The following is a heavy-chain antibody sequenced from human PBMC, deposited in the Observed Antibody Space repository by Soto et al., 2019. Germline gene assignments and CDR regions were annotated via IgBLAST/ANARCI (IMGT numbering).Heavy chain of an antibody. J-gene: IGHJ4*02. CDR2: ISHSGST. V-gene: IGHV4-34*01. CDR1: SGSFSGYY. CDR3: ARGYESSRRYLPHRAY. D-gene: IGHD3-22*01. Sequence: QVQLQQWGAGLLKPSETLSLRCVVNSGSFSGYYWTGIRQTPGKGLEWIGEISHSGSTNYNPSLMSRVTMSADTSKEQFALRLSSAAAADTDLCFCARGYESSRRYLPHRAYGGQGTLVTVSS.